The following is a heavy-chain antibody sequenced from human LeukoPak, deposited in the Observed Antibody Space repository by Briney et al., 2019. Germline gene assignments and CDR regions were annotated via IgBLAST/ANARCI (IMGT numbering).Heavy chain of an antibody. J-gene: IGHJ1*01. V-gene: IGHV3-23*01. Sequence: PGGSLRLSCAASGFTFRNYAVVWVRQAPGKGLEWVSAITGSGSTTYYADSVRGRFTIYRDNSKNTLYLQMNSLRGEDTAVYYCGKDPNGDYVGAFDFQRWGQGTLVTASS. CDR1: GFTFRNYA. D-gene: IGHD4-17*01. CDR2: ITGSGSTT. CDR3: GKDPNGDYVGAFDFQR.